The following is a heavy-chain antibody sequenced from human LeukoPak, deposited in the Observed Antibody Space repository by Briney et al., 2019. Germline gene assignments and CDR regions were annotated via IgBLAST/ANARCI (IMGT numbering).Heavy chain of an antibody. CDR3: ANGRGGYDLPSDY. CDR2: IYSGGST. J-gene: IGHJ4*02. CDR1: GFTVSINY. Sequence: GGSLRLSCAASGFTVSINYMRWVRRAPGEGLEWVSVIYSGGSTYYADSVKGRLTISRYNSKNTLYLQMNSLRAEDTAVYYCANGRGGYDLPSDYWGQGTLVTVSS. V-gene: IGHV3-53*01. D-gene: IGHD5-12*01.